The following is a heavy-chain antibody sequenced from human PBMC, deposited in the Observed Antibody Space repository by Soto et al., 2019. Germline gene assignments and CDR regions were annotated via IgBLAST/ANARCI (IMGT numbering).Heavy chain of an antibody. Sequence: EVQLLESGGGLVQPGGSLRLSCAASGFTFSSYAMSWVRQAPGKGLEWVSAISGSGGSTYYADSVKGRFTISRDNSNNTLYLQMNSLRAEDTAVYYCAKDWGSYPDAFDIWGQGTMVTVSS. V-gene: IGHV3-23*01. CDR1: GFTFSSYA. J-gene: IGHJ3*02. CDR2: ISGSGGST. CDR3: AKDWGSYPDAFDI. D-gene: IGHD1-26*01.